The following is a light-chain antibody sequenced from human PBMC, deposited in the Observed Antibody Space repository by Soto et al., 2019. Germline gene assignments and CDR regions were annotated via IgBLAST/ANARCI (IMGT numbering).Light chain of an antibody. CDR3: MQALQTPPT. CDR2: LGS. Sequence: DIVMTQSPLSLPVTPGEPASISCRSSQSLLHSNGYNYLDWFLQKPGQSPQLLIFLGSNRASGVXDXFSGSGSGTDFTLKISRVEADDVGVYYCMQALQTPPTFGQGTRLEIK. J-gene: IGKJ5*01. V-gene: IGKV2-28*01. CDR1: QSLLHSNGYNY.